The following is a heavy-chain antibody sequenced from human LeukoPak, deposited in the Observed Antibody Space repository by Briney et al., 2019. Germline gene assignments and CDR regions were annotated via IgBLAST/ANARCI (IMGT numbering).Heavy chain of an antibody. V-gene: IGHV3-74*01. CDR3: AGTWSFDY. Sequence: GGSLRLSCAVSGFTFCNDWMHWVRQAPGKGLLWVSRISGDGTTTNYADSVKGRFTISRDNAKNMLYLQMDSLRAEDTAVYYCAGTWSFDYWGQGTLVTVSS. CDR2: ISGDGTTT. D-gene: IGHD2-15*01. CDR1: GFTFCNDW. J-gene: IGHJ4*02.